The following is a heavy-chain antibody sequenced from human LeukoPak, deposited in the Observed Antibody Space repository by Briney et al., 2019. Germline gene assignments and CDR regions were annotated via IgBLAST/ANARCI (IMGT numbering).Heavy chain of an antibody. V-gene: IGHV3-30*02. CDR1: GFTFCNYA. Sequence: RGSLRLSCAASGFTFCNYAMHSVRQAPGKGVERVSFIRYDRRNKYYIQSVEGPFTPSTDNSKNTVYVQMNSLRPEDTAVYFCAKGRSSTTSLAAFDVWGQGTVVTVSS. J-gene: IGHJ3*01. CDR3: AKGRSSTTSLAAFDV. CDR2: IRYDRRNK. D-gene: IGHD2-2*01.